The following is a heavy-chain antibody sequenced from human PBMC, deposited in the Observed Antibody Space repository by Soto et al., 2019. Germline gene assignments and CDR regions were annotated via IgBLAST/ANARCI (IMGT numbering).Heavy chain of an antibody. D-gene: IGHD1-26*01. CDR2: IIPIFGTA. J-gene: IGHJ4*02. Sequence: QVQLVQSGAEVKKPGSSVKVSCKAYGGTFSSYSINWVRQAPGQGLEWMGEIIPIFGTANYAQKFQGRVTITADESTSTAYMELSSLRSEYTAVYYCARDGGRHSGGIDYWGQGNLVTVSS. CDR3: ARDGGRHSGGIDY. V-gene: IGHV1-69*01. CDR1: GGTFSSYS.